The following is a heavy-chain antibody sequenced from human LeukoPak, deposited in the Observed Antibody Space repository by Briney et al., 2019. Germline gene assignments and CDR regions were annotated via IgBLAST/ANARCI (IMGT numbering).Heavy chain of an antibody. CDR2: INPNTGGT. J-gene: IGHJ4*02. CDR3: AREGFCTGSKCPAEY. D-gene: IGHD2-8*02. Sequence: ASVKVSCKASGYTFTAYYMYWVRQAPGQGLEWMGWINPNTGGTNSAQTFQGRVTMTRDTSISTAYMELKRLSSDDTAVYFCAREGFCTGSKCPAEYWGQGTLVTVSS. CDR1: GYTFTAYY. V-gene: IGHV1-2*02.